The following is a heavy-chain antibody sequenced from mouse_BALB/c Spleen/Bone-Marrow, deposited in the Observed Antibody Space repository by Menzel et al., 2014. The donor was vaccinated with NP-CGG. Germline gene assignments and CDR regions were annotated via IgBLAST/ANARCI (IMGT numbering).Heavy chain of an antibody. D-gene: IGHD2-10*02. J-gene: IGHJ4*01. Sequence: VQLQQSGPELVKPGASVKMSCKASGYTFTSYVMHWVKQKPGQGLEWIGYINPYNDGTKYNEKFKGKATLTSDKSSSTAYMELSSRTSEDSAVYYCARGGYGNVYYAMDYWGQGTSVTVSS. CDR1: GYTFTSYV. CDR2: INPYNDGT. CDR3: ARGGYGNVYYAMDY. V-gene: IGHV1-14*01.